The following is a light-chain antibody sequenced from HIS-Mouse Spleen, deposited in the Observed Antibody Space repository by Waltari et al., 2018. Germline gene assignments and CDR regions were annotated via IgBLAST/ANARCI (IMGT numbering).Light chain of an antibody. CDR1: ALPNQY. CDR3: QSADSSGTYVV. J-gene: IGLJ2*01. CDR2: KDS. Sequence: SYELPQPPSVSVSPGQTARITCSGDALPNQYAYWYQQKPGQAPVLVKYKDSERPAGIPERFSGSSSGTTVTLTISGVQAEDEADYYCQSADSSGTYVVFGGGTKLTVL. V-gene: IGLV3-25*03.